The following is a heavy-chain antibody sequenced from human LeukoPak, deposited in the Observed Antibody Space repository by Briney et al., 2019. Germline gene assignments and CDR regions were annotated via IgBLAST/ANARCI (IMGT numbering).Heavy chain of an antibody. J-gene: IGHJ4*02. CDR2: IYYSGST. CDR1: GGSISSSSYY. V-gene: IGHV4-39*01. CDR3: ARHYRSSWPLYYFDF. D-gene: IGHD6-13*01. Sequence: SETLSLTCTVSGGSISSSSYYWGWIRQPPGKGLEWIGSIYYSGSTYYNPSLKSRVTISVDTSKNQFSLRLSSVTAADQAVYYCARHYRSSWPLYYFDFWGQGTLVTVPS.